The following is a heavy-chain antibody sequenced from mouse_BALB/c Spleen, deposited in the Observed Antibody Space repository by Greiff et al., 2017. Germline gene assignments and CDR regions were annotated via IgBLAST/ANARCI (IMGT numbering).Heavy chain of an antibody. V-gene: IGHV5-17*02. Sequence: EVQLVESGGGLVQPGGSRKLSCAASGFTFSSFGMHWVRQAPEKGLEWVAYISSGSSTIYYADTVKGRFTISRDNPKNTLFLQMTSLRSEDTAMYYCARDYGSSFTRYFDYWGQGTTLTVSS. J-gene: IGHJ2*01. CDR1: GFTFSSFG. CDR3: ARDYGSSFTRYFDY. CDR2: ISSGSSTI. D-gene: IGHD1-1*01.